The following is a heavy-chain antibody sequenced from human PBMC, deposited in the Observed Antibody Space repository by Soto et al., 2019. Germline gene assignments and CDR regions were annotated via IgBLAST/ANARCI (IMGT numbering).Heavy chain of an antibody. D-gene: IGHD3-10*01. CDR1: GGSISSSSYY. Sequence: PSESLSLTCTVSGGSISSSSYYWGWIRQPPGKGLEWIGSINHSGSTNYNPSLKSRVTISVDTSKNQFSLKLSSVTAADTAVYYCARVGAGELTNYYYYYMDVWGKGTTVTVSS. CDR2: INHSGST. CDR3: ARVGAGELTNYYYYYMDV. J-gene: IGHJ6*03. V-gene: IGHV4-39*07.